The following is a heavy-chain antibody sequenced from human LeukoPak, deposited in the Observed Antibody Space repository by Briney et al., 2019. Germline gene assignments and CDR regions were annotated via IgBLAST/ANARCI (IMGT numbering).Heavy chain of an antibody. CDR2: IYRGGTT. V-gene: IGHV3-53*05. D-gene: IGHD1-26*01. CDR1: GFTVSSNY. CDR3: ARGNSGSYSQDWFDP. Sequence: GGSPRLSCAASGFTVSSNYMSWVRQAPGKGLEWVSVIYRGGTTYYADSVKGRFTISRDNAKNSLYLQMNSLRAEDMAFYYCARGNSGSYSQDWFDPWGQGTLVTVSS. J-gene: IGHJ5*02.